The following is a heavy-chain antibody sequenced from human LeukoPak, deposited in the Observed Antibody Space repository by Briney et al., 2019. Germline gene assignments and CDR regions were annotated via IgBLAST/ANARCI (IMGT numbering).Heavy chain of an antibody. CDR3: ARVPTVTFFDY. J-gene: IGHJ4*02. D-gene: IGHD4-17*01. CDR2: INHSGST. Sequence: PSETLSLTCAVYGGSFSGYYWSWIRQPPGKGLEWIGEINHSGSTNYNPSLKSRVTISVDTSKNQFSLKLSSVTAADTAVYYCARVPTVTFFDYWGQGTLVTVSS. V-gene: IGHV4-34*01. CDR1: GGSFSGYY.